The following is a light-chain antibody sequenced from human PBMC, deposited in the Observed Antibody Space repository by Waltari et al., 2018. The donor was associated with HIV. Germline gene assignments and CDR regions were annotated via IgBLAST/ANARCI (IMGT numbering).Light chain of an antibody. Sequence: QSVLTQPPSVSAAPGQKVTISCSGSTSNIGNDYVSWYQHVPGAAPRLLIYENKKRPSGIPDRFAGSRSGTSATLGITGLQTGDEAHYYCGTWDRSLSAAVFGGGTKLTVL. CDR3: GTWDRSLSAAV. J-gene: IGLJ3*02. CDR1: TSNIGNDY. CDR2: ENK. V-gene: IGLV1-51*01.